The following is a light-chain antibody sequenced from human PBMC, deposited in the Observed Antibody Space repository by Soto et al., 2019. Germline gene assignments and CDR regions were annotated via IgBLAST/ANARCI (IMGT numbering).Light chain of an antibody. V-gene: IGKV1-9*01. J-gene: IGKJ4*01. CDR3: QQVKSYPRT. CDR1: QGISTY. Sequence: DIQMTQSPSSLSASVGDRVTITFRASQGISTYLAWYQQKPGNPPRLLIYEESTLHSGVPSRFSGRKVGTQFILTIDSLQPEDFATYYCQQVKSYPRTFGGGTKVDIK. CDR2: EES.